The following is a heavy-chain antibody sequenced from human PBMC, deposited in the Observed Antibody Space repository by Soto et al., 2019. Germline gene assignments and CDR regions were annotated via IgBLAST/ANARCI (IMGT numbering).Heavy chain of an antibody. Sequence: SQTLSLTCXITGDSVSSNSAGWSWVRQSPSRGLEWLGRTYYRSKWYYGYAVSVRGRITINPDTSKNQYSLQLNSVTPEDTAVYFCARGEQYSGRIFDYWGQGTLVTVSS. CDR1: GDSVSSNSAG. D-gene: IGHD1-26*01. V-gene: IGHV6-1*01. CDR2: TYYRSKWYY. CDR3: ARGEQYSGRIFDY. J-gene: IGHJ4*01.